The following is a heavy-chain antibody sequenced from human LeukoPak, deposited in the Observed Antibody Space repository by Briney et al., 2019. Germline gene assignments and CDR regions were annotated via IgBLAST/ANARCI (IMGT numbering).Heavy chain of an antibody. J-gene: IGHJ5*02. CDR2: ISAYNGNT. Sequence: ASVRVSCKASGYTFTSYGISWVRQAPGQGLEWMGWISAYNGNTNYAQKLQGRVTMTTDTSTSTAYMELRSLRSDDTAVYYCARARCSGGSCYSRWFDPWGQGTLVTVSS. D-gene: IGHD2-15*01. CDR3: ARARCSGGSCYSRWFDP. CDR1: GYTFTSYG. V-gene: IGHV1-18*01.